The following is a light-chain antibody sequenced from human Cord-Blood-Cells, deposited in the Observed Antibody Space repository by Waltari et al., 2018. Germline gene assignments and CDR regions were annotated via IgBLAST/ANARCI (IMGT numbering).Light chain of an antibody. V-gene: IGLV7-46*01. CDR1: TGAVTSGHY. CDR3: LLSYSGARVVV. J-gene: IGLJ2*01. Sequence: QAVVTQEPSLTVSPGGTVTLTCGSSTGAVTSGHYPYWFQQKPGQAPKTLIYDTSNKPAWTPARFSGSLLGGKAALTLSGAQPEDEAEYYCLLSYSGARVVVFGGGTKLTVL. CDR2: DTS.